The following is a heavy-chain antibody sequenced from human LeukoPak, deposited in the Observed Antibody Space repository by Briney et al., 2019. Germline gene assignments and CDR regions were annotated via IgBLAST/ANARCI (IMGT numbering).Heavy chain of an antibody. V-gene: IGHV3-74*01. Sequence: PGGSLRLSCAASGFTFNNYGMHWVRQAPGKGLMWVSRINYDGSSTTYADSVKGRFTISRDNTKNTLSLQMNSLRAEDTAVYYCARDGSIAVAVPIDYWGQGTLVTVSS. CDR2: INYDGSST. CDR1: GFTFNNYG. J-gene: IGHJ4*02. CDR3: ARDGSIAVAVPIDY. D-gene: IGHD6-19*01.